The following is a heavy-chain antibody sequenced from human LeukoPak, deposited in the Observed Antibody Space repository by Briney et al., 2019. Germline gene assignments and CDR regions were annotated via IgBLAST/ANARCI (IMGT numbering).Heavy chain of an antibody. J-gene: IGHJ6*03. D-gene: IGHD2-2*01. Sequence: SVKVSCKASEGTFSSYAISWVRQAPGQGLEWMGGIIPIFGTANYAQKFQGRVTITTDESTSTAYMELSSLRSEDTAVYYCARGVYDCSSTSCYQAYYYYYMDVWGKGTTVTVSS. CDR3: ARGVYDCSSTSCYQAYYYYYMDV. V-gene: IGHV1-69*05. CDR2: IIPIFGTA. CDR1: EGTFSSYA.